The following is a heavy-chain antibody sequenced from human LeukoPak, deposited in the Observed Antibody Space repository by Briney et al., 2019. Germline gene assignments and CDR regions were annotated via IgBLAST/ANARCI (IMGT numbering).Heavy chain of an antibody. Sequence: ASVKISCKTSGYTFTPYHIHWVRRAPGQGLEWMGLINPGSLVTYCAQKFQGRFTMASDTSTTTVYMELSSLTSEDTAVYYCAREVGDTDYWGQGTLLTVSS. CDR2: INPGSLVT. J-gene: IGHJ4*02. D-gene: IGHD1-26*01. V-gene: IGHV1-46*01. CDR1: GYTFTPYH. CDR3: AREVGDTDY.